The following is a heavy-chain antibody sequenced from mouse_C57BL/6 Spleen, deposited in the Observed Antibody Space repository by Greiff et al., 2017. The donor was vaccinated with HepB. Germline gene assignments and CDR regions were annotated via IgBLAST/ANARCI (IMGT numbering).Heavy chain of an antibody. V-gene: IGHV1-50*01. J-gene: IGHJ1*03. CDR1: GYTFTSYW. D-gene: IGHD1-1*01. CDR3: GSSAWYFDV. Sequence: VQLQQPGAELVKPGASVKLSCKASGYTFTSYWMQWVKQRPGQGLEWIGEIDPSDSYTNYNQKFKGKATLTVDTSPSTAYMQLSSLTSEDSAVYYCGSSAWYFDVWGTGTTVTVSS. CDR2: IDPSDSYT.